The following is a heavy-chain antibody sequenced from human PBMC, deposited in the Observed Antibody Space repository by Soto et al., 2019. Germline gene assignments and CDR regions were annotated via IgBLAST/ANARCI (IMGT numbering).Heavy chain of an antibody. CDR3: ARVRRSPYAMDV. CDR2: TNPISGDT. CDR1: GYTFTGHY. Sequence: QVQLVQSGAEVKKPGASVKVSCKASGYTFTGHYIHWVRQAPGQGLEWMGWTNPISGDTEYAQKFQGRVTMTRDTSISTAYMDLRSLISDDTAVYYCARVRRSPYAMDVWGQGTTVTVSS. D-gene: IGHD2-2*01. V-gene: IGHV1-2*02. J-gene: IGHJ6*02.